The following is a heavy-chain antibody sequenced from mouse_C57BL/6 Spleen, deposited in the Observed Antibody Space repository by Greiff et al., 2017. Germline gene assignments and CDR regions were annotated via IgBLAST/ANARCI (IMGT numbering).Heavy chain of an antibody. CDR2: IRNKANGYTT. J-gene: IGHJ3*01. Sequence: EVKLMESGGGLVQPGGSLSLSCAASGFTFTDYYMSWVRQPPGKALEWLGFIRNKANGYTTEYSASVKGRFTISRDNSQSILYLQMNALRAEDSATYYCARYSGNYGFAYWGQGTLVTVSA. D-gene: IGHD2-1*01. CDR1: GFTFTDYY. CDR3: ARYSGNYGFAY. V-gene: IGHV7-3*01.